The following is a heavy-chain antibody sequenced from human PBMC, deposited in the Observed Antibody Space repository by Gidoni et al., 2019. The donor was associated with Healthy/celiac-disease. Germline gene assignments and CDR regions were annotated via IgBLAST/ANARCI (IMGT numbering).Heavy chain of an antibody. CDR2: IYYSGST. J-gene: IGHJ4*02. D-gene: IGHD2-2*01. V-gene: IGHV4-59*01. CDR3: ASTNKDYFDY. CDR1: GGSISSYY. Sequence: QVQLQESGPGLVKPSETLSLTCTVSGGSISSYYWSWIRQPPGKGLEWIGYIYYSGSTNYNPSPKSRVTISVDTSKNQFSLKLSSVTAADTAVYYCASTNKDYFDYWGQGTLVTVSS.